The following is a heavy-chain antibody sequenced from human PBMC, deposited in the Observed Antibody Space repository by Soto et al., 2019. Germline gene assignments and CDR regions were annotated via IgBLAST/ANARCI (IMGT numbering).Heavy chain of an antibody. V-gene: IGHV3-9*01. CDR1: GFSFDNVA. J-gene: IGHJ3*01. Sequence: EVQLVESGGGWIQPGRSLKVTCAASGFSFDNVAMHWVRQAPGKGLEWVAGISWSSHETGYADSVKGLFTISRDNAKNSLYLQMTSLRAEDTALYYCAKGWTFISADGFDFWGQGTMVTVSS. D-gene: IGHD3-10*01. CDR3: AKGWTFISADGFDF. CDR2: ISWSSHET.